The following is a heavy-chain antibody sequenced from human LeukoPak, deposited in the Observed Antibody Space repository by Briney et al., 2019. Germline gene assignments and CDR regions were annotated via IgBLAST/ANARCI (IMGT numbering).Heavy chain of an antibody. J-gene: IGHJ4*02. Sequence: PSETLSLTCTVSGASISSYYWSWIRQPPGKGLEWIGYIDYSGSTNYNPSLKSRVIISVDTSKNQFSLKLTSVTAADTAVYYCAFRSRVFGNQNYWGQGTLVTVSS. CDR1: GASISSYY. CDR3: AFRSRVFGNQNY. V-gene: IGHV4-59*12. D-gene: IGHD3-3*01. CDR2: IDYSGST.